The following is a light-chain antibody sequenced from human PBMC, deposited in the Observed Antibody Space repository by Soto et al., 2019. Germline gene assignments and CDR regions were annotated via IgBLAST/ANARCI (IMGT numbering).Light chain of an antibody. CDR1: SSDVGGYNY. J-gene: IGLJ1*01. Sequence: QSALAQPRSVSGSPGQSVTISCTGTSSDVGGYNYVAWSRQHPGKTPKVIIYDVTKRPSGVPDRFSGSKSGNTASLTISGLQAKDEADYYCSSHAGTSVVFGGGTKVTVL. CDR3: SSHAGTSVV. CDR2: DVT. V-gene: IGLV2-11*01.